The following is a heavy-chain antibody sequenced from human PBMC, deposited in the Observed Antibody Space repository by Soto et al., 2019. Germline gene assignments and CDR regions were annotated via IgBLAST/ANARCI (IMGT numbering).Heavy chain of an antibody. CDR1: GYMFSTYD. CDR3: ARDHRYNWYDEGWFDP. V-gene: IGHV1-8*01. J-gene: IGHJ5*02. D-gene: IGHD1-20*01. Sequence: QVQLVQSGAEVKKPGASVKVSCKASGYMFSTYDINWVRQAPGQGLEWMGWLNPNSGNTGYAQKFQGRVTMTRNTSINTAYMELSSLGSDDTAVYYCARDHRYNWYDEGWFDPWGQGTLVTVSS. CDR2: LNPNSGNT.